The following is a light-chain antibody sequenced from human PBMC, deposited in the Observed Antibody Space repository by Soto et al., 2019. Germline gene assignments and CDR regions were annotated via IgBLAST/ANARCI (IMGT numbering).Light chain of an antibody. CDR3: QQSDNSPLT. CDR2: AAS. CDR1: QSISSS. Sequence: DIQMTQSPASLSASVGDRVTITCRASQSISSSLNWFQHKPGKGPKVLIFAASNLQSGVPSRFSGSGSGTDFPLTISRLQPEDFATYFCQQSDNSPLTFGGGTKVEIK. V-gene: IGKV1-39*01. J-gene: IGKJ4*01.